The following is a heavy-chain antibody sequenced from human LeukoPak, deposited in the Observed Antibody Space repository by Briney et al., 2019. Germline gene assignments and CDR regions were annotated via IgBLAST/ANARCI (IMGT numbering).Heavy chain of an antibody. V-gene: IGHV3-11*01. J-gene: IGHJ4*02. CDR3: ARVMGNYASDY. CDR2: ISSSGDTM. Sequence: PGGSLRLSCAASGFSFSDYYMSWIRQAPGKGLEWVSYISSSGDTMFYSDSVKGRFTMSRDNGKKSLFLEINSLRAEDAAIYYCARVMGNYASDYWGQGALVTVSS. CDR1: GFSFSDYY. D-gene: IGHD1-7*01.